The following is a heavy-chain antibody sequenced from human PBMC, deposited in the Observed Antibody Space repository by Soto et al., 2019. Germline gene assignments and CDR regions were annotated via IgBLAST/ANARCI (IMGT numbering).Heavy chain of an antibody. CDR1: GDSIRAHY. CDR2: LHSSGST. CDR3: ARHRRETGTFAQPLDS. D-gene: IGHD1-1*01. Sequence: SETLSLTCTVSGDSIRAHYWSWIRQAAGKGLEWIGRLHSSGSTDYNPSLKSRVTMSVRTSTNQLSLNLNSVTAADTALYFCARHRRETGTFAQPLDSWGQGTLVTVSS. J-gene: IGHJ4*02. V-gene: IGHV4-4*07.